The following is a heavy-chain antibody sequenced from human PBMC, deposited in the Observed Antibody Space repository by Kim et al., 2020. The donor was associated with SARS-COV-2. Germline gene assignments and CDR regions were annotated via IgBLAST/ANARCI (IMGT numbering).Heavy chain of an antibody. V-gene: IGHV3-7*03. J-gene: IGHJ4*02. D-gene: IGHD4-17*01. Sequence: GGSLRLSCAASGFTFSSYWMSWVRQAPGKGLEWVANIKQDGSEKYYVDSVKGRFTISRDNAKNSLYLQMNSLRAEDTAVYYCARAQYGDYERAFDYWGQGTLVTVSS. CDR2: IKQDGSEK. CDR1: GFTFSSYW. CDR3: ARAQYGDYERAFDY.